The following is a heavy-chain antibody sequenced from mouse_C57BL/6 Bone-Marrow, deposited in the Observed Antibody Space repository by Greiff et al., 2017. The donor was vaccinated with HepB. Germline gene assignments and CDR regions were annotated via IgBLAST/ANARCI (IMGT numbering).Heavy chain of an antibody. CDR2: IDPENGDT. Sequence: VQLQQPGAELVRPGASVKLSCTASGFNIKDDYMHWVKQRPEQGLEWIGWIDPENGDTEYASKFQGKATITADTSSNTAYLQLSSLTSEDTAVYYCTLGRGGAMDYWGQGTSVTVSS. V-gene: IGHV14-4*01. D-gene: IGHD4-1*01. CDR1: GFNIKDDY. CDR3: TLGRGGAMDY. J-gene: IGHJ4*01.